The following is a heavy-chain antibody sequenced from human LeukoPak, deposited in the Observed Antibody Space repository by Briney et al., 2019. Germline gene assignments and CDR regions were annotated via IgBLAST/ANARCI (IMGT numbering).Heavy chain of an antibody. CDR3: ARVLNYYDNSGYFYFFDY. V-gene: IGHV4-31*03. CDR2: IYYSGDT. J-gene: IGHJ4*02. D-gene: IGHD3-22*01. Sequence: SETLSLTCSVSGASISTSGHYWSWIRQHPGKGLDWIGYIYYSGDTHYNASLRSRVSNSVDTSQSQFPLKLSSVTAADTAVYYCARVLNYYDNSGYFYFFDYWGQGTPVTVSS. CDR1: GASISTSGHY.